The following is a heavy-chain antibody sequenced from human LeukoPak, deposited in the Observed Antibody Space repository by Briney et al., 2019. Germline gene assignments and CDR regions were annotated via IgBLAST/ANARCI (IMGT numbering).Heavy chain of an antibody. J-gene: IGHJ6*02. V-gene: IGHV1-18*01. CDR3: TRDRPWATVTTYYYYYGMDV. D-gene: IGHD4-17*01. Sequence: ASVKVSFTASGYTFTIYGISWVRQAPGQGREWMGWISAYNGNTNYAQKLQGRVTMTTDTSTSTAYMELRSLRSDDTAVYYCTRDRPWATVTTYYYYYGMDVWGQGTTVTVSS. CDR1: GYTFTIYG. CDR2: ISAYNGNT.